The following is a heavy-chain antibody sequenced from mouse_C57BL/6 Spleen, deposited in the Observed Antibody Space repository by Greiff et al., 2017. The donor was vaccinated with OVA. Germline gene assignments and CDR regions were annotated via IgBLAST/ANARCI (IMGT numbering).Heavy chain of an antibody. D-gene: IGHD2-1*01. CDR3: ALYGNYEENFDY. CDR2: INPNNGGT. Sequence: VQLQQSGPELVKPGASVKISCKASGYTFTDYYMNWVKQSHGKSLEWIGDINPNNGGTSYNQKFKGKATLTVDKSSSTAYMELRSLTSEDSAVYYCALYGNYEENFDYWGQGTTLTVSS. J-gene: IGHJ2*01. CDR1: GYTFTDYY. V-gene: IGHV1-26*01.